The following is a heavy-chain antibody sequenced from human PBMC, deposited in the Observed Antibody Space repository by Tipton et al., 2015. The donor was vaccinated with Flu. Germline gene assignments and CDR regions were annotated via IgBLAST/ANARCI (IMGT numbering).Heavy chain of an antibody. D-gene: IGHD6-19*01. CDR2: IYSSGST. CDR1: GGSISSYY. Sequence: TLSLTCPVSGGSISSYYWSWIRQPAGKGLEWIGRIYSSGSTSYNPSLKSRVTMSVDTAENQFSLRLSSVTAADTAVYYCARSVTYDYDSSGSTFDYWGQGTLVTVSS. CDR3: ARSVTYDYDSSGSTFDY. J-gene: IGHJ4*02. V-gene: IGHV4-4*07.